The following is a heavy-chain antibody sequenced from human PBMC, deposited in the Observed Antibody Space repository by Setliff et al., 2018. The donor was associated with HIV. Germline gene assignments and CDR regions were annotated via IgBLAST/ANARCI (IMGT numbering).Heavy chain of an antibody. V-gene: IGHV4-38-2*02. CDR2: IIHSGST. J-gene: IGHJ4*02. D-gene: IGHD2-2*01. CDR3: ARATVYRIDY. Sequence: SETLSLTCTVSGYSISSGYYWGWIRQSPGKGLEWIGKIIHSGSTNYNPSLKSRVTISVDTSKKQFSLKLSSVTAADTAVYYCARATVYRIDYWGQGTLVTVSS. CDR1: GYSISSGYY.